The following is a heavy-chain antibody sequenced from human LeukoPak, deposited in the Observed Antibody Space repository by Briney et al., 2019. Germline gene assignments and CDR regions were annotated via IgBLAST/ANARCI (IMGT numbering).Heavy chain of an antibody. CDR1: GGSISSTSYY. CDR2: IYYSGST. Sequence: KPSETLSLTCTVSGGSISSTSYYWGWIRQPPGKGLEWIGSIYYSGSTYYNPSLKSRVTISVDTSKNQFSLKLSSVTAADTAVYYCARLTDRSIAAAGGTSDYWGQGTLVTVSS. D-gene: IGHD6-13*01. CDR3: ARLTDRSIAAAGGTSDY. V-gene: IGHV4-39*01. J-gene: IGHJ4*02.